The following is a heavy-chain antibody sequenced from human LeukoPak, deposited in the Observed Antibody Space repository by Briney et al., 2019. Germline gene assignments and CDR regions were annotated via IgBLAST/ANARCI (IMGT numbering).Heavy chain of an antibody. D-gene: IGHD3-10*01. J-gene: IGHJ4*02. CDR3: ARDPTIRGVIGIAFEY. V-gene: IGHV3-30*04. CDR2: ISYDGINK. Sequence: GGSLRLSCAASGFTFNSYAMHWVRQAPGKGLEWVAVISYDGINKFYADSVKGQFPISRDNSKNTLYLQMNSLRAEDTAVYYCARDPTIRGVIGIAFEYWGQGTLVTVSS. CDR1: GFTFNSYA.